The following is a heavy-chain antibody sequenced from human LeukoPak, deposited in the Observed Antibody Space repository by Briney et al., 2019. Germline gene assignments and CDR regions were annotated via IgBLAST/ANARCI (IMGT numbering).Heavy chain of an antibody. CDR3: ARKSRADY. J-gene: IGHJ4*02. V-gene: IGHV5-51*01. CDR1: GYSFPTCW. CDR2: ICPGDSET. Sequence: GESLKISCKGSGYSFPTCWIGWVRQMPGKGLEWMGIICPGDSETRYSPSFQGQVTISADKSISTAYLQWSRLKASDTAMYYCARKSRADYWGQGTLVTVSS.